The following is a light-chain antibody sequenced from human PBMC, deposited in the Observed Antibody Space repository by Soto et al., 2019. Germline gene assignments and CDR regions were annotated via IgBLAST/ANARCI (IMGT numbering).Light chain of an antibody. CDR2: DNN. V-gene: IGLV1-51*01. CDR3: GTWDSSLSVVV. CDR1: SSNIGKNY. Sequence: QSVLTQPPSVSAAPGQTVTISCSGSSSNIGKNYVSWYQQLPGTAPKLLIYDNNKRPSGIPHRFSGSKSGTSATLGITGLQTGDEADYYCGTWDSSLSVVVFGGGTKLTVL. J-gene: IGLJ2*01.